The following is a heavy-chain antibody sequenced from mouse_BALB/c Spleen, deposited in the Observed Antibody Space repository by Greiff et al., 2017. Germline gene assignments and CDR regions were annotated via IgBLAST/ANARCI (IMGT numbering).Heavy chain of an antibody. CDR3: ARHPTYSLYAMDY. V-gene: IGHV5-6*01. Sequence: EVQLVESGGDLVKPGGSLKLSCAASGFTFSSYGMSWVRQTPDKRLEWVATISSGGSYTYYPDSVKGRFTISRDNAKNTLYLQMSSLKSEDTAMYYCARHPTYSLYAMDYWGQGTSVTVSS. D-gene: IGHD1-1*01. J-gene: IGHJ4*01. CDR2: ISSGGSYT. CDR1: GFTFSSYG.